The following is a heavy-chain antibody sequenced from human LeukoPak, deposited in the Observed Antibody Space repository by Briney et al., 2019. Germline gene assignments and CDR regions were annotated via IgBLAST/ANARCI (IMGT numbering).Heavy chain of an antibody. CDR2: IYYSGST. Sequence: ASETLSLTCTVSGGSISSYYWSWIRQPPGKGLEWIGYIYYSGSTNYNPSLKSRVTISVGTSKNQFSLKLSSVTAADTAAYYCARDSSSFRGFDPWGQGTLVTVSS. D-gene: IGHD6-6*01. V-gene: IGHV4-59*01. J-gene: IGHJ5*02. CDR3: ARDSSSFRGFDP. CDR1: GGSISSYY.